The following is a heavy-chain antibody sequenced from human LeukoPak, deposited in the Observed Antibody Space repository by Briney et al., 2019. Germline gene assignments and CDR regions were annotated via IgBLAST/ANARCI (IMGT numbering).Heavy chain of an antibody. CDR1: GYTFTSYG. J-gene: IGHJ4*02. CDR2: ISAYNGNT. CDR3: ARDRYDSSGYYESFDY. D-gene: IGHD3-22*01. V-gene: IGHV1-18*01. Sequence: ASVKVSCKASGYTFTSYGMSWVRRAPGQGLEGMGWISAYNGNTNYAQKLQGRVTMSTDTSTSTAYMELRSLRSDDTAVYYCARDRYDSSGYYESFDYWGQGTLVTVSS.